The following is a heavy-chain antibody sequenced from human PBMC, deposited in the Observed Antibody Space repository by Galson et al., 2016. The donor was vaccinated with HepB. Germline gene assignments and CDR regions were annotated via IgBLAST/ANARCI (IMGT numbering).Heavy chain of an antibody. CDR2: IKEDGSEK. CDR3: ARGSGCLIDY. CDR1: GFTFGRYA. D-gene: IGHD6-19*01. V-gene: IGHV3-7*03. Sequence: SLRLSCAASGFTFGRYAIHWVRQAPGKGLEWVAIIKEDGSEKYYVDSVRGRFTISRDNAKNSLSLQMNSLRAEDTAVDYCARGSGCLIDYWGQGTPVTVS. J-gene: IGHJ4*02.